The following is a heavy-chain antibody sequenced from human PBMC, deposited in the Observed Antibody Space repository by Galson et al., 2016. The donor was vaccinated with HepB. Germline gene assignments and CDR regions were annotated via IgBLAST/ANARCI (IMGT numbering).Heavy chain of an antibody. CDR2: IKSNPDGGTT. D-gene: IGHD3-10*01. CDR3: TKTDRLRGVPMDY. CDR1: GFTFSNAW. Sequence: SMRLSCAVSGFTFSNAWMSWVRQAPGKGLEWVGRIKSNPDGGTTDYAAPVKGRFIISRVDSKNTLYLQMNSLKTEDTAVYYCTKTDRLRGVPMDYWGQGSLVTVSS. J-gene: IGHJ4*02. V-gene: IGHV3-15*01.